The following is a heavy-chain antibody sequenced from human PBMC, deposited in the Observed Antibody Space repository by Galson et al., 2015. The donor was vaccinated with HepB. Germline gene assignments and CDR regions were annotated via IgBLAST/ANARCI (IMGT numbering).Heavy chain of an antibody. CDR1: GYRFTDYW. J-gene: IGHJ4*02. D-gene: IGHD1-26*01. Sequence: QSGAEVKKPGESLKISCQGSGYRFTDYWIGWVRQMPGKGLEWMGMIYPGDSDTKYSPSFQGQVTISADKSISTAYLQWSSLKASDIAMYYCARRGGMGATNFDYWGQGTLVTISS. CDR2: IYPGDSDT. CDR3: ARRGGMGATNFDY. V-gene: IGHV5-51*01.